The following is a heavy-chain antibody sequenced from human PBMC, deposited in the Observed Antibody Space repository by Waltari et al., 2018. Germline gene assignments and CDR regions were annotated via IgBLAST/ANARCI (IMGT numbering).Heavy chain of an antibody. Sequence: EVLLVEAGGSLVKPGGSLRLSCAASGLSFSNAGMNWVRQAPGKGLEWVGRIKNKIDGGTIDYAAPLKGRFTISRDDSKNTLYLQMNILKIEDTAVYYCTTRTWADGFDIWGQGTMVTVSS. D-gene: IGHD7-27*01. CDR1: GLSFSNAG. J-gene: IGHJ3*02. V-gene: IGHV3-15*02. CDR3: TTRTWADGFDI. CDR2: IKNKIDGGTI.